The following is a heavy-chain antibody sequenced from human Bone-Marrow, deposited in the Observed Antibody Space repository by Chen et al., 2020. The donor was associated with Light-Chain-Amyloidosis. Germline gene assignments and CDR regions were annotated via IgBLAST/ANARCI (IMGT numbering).Heavy chain of an antibody. Sequence: QVQLVQSGAEVKKPGASVKVSCKASGYSFTNYVIHWVRKAPGQSLEWMGWSNTANGYKKYEKKFQGRVTTNSDTSASTAYMEVGSMRVEDTAGDDCERTPDATHYYYGMDVWGQGTTVTVSS. CDR3: ERTPDATHYYYGMDV. D-gene: IGHD2-15*01. CDR1: GYSFTNYV. V-gene: IGHV1-3*04. CDR2: SNTANGYK. J-gene: IGHJ6*02.